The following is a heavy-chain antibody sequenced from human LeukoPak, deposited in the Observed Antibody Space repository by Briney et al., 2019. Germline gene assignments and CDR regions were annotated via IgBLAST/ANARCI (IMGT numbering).Heavy chain of an antibody. CDR2: INPSSGGT. V-gene: IGHV1-2*02. J-gene: IGHJ4*02. CDR1: GYSFTSYY. D-gene: IGHD6-13*01. CDR3: ARDRGSSWYVDY. Sequence: ASVKVSCKTSGYSFTSYYIHWVRQAPGQGLEWLGWINPSSGGTEYAQKFQGRVTMTGDTSISTAYMELSSLRSDDTAVYCCARDRGSSWYVDYWGQGTLVTVSS.